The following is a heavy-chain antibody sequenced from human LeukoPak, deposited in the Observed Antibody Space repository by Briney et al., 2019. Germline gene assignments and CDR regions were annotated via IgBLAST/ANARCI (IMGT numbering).Heavy chain of an antibody. Sequence: ASVKVSCKASGYTFTSYDINWVRQATGQGLEWMGWMNPNSGNTGYAQKFQGRVTMTRNTSISTAYMELSSLRSEDTAVYYCARATGKDILTGRKLDCWGQGTPVSVSS. J-gene: IGHJ4*02. CDR3: ARATGKDILTGRKLDC. CDR1: GYTFTSYD. V-gene: IGHV1-8*01. CDR2: MNPNSGNT. D-gene: IGHD3-9*01.